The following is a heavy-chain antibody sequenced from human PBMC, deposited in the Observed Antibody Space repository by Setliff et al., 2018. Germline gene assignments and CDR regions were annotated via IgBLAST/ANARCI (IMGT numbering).Heavy chain of an antibody. Sequence: ASVKVSCKASGYSFTDYYIHWVRQAPGQGLEWVGWINPHSGGTTFARKFQDRVTMTRDTSISTAHMELSSLRSDDTAVYYCARAWYDNSGYYYENYYYFMDVWGKGTTVTVSS. D-gene: IGHD3-22*01. V-gene: IGHV1-2*02. CDR3: ARAWYDNSGYYYENYYYFMDV. CDR2: INPHSGGT. CDR1: GYSFTDYY. J-gene: IGHJ6*03.